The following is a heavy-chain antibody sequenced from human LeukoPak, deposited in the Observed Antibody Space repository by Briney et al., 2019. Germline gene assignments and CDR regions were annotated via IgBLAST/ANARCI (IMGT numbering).Heavy chain of an antibody. CDR2: INPNNGGT. V-gene: IGHV1-2*02. CDR3: ARDRGSSWFADY. D-gene: IGHD6-13*01. J-gene: IGHJ4*02. Sequence: EASVKVSCKASGYTFTSYGINWVRQAPGQGLEWMGWINPNNGGTKYGKKFQGRVTMTSDTSISTAYMELSRLRYDDTAMYYCARDRGSSWFADYWGQGTLVTVSS. CDR1: GYTFTSYG.